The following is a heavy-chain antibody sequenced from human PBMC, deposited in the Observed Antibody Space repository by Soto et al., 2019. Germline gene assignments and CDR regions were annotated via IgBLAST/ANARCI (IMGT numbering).Heavy chain of an antibody. CDR3: TRDEVGAEYYFDY. J-gene: IGHJ4*02. CDR1: GFTFGYYA. Sequence: GGSLRLSCTASGFTFGYYAMSWFRQAPGKGLEWVGFIRSKAYGGTTEYAASVKGRFTISRDDSKSIAYLQMNSLKTEDTAVYYCTRDEVGAEYYFDYWGQGTLVTVSS. CDR2: IRSKAYGGTT. D-gene: IGHD1-26*01. V-gene: IGHV3-49*03.